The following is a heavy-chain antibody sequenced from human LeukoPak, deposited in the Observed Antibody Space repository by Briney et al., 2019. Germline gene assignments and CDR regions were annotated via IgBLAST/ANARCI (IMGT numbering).Heavy chain of an antibody. J-gene: IGHJ5*02. CDR3: AREPGFDSSGYLNWFDP. V-gene: IGHV4-59*01. CDR1: GGSISSYY. CDR2: ISYSGRT. Sequence: SETPSLTCTVSGGSISSYYWSWIRQPPGKGLEWIACISYSGRTKYNPSLKSRVTISVATSKNQLSLKLSSVTAADTAVYYCAREPGFDSSGYLNWFDPWGQGTMVTVSS. D-gene: IGHD3-22*01.